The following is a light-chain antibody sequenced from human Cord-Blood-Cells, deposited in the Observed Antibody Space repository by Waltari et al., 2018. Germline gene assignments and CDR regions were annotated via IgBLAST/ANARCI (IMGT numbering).Light chain of an antibody. V-gene: IGKV3-11*01. CDR2: DVS. J-gene: IGKJ3*01. Sequence: EIVLTQSPATLSLSPGERATLSCRASQSVSSYLAWYQQKPGQAPRLLIYDVSNRTTGIPARFSGSGSGTDFTLTISSLEPEDFAVYYCQQRSNWPFTLGPGTKVDIK. CDR3: QQRSNWPFT. CDR1: QSVSSY.